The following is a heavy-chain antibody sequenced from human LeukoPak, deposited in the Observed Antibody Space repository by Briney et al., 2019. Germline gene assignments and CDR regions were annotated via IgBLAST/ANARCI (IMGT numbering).Heavy chain of an antibody. CDR1: GGIPSTNA. Sequence: SVKVSCKASGGIPSTNAISWVRQAPGQGLEWMGRIIPIFGTANYAQKFQGRVSITADTSTSTAYMELNNLRSEDTAVYYCSSRVVGGHSAIEYWGQGTLVTVSS. J-gene: IGHJ4*02. D-gene: IGHD4-23*01. CDR2: IIPIFGTA. CDR3: SSRVVGGHSAIEY. V-gene: IGHV1-69*06.